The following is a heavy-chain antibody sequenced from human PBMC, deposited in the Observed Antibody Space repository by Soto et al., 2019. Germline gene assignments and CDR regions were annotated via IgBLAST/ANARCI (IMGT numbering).Heavy chain of an antibody. CDR1: GGTFSSYA. CDR2: IIPIFGTA. V-gene: IGHV1-69*13. D-gene: IGHD3-3*01. CDR3: ARDWRGAEGFDP. Sequence: GASVKVSCKASGGTFSSYAISWVRQAPGQGLEWMGGIIPIFGTANYAQKFQGRVTITADESTSTAYMELRNLTSDDTAVYFCARDWRGAEGFDPWGQGTLVTVSS. J-gene: IGHJ5*02.